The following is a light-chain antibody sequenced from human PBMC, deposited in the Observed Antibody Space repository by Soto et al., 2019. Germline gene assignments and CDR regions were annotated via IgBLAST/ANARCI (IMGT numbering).Light chain of an antibody. Sequence: ETVMTQSPATLSVSPGERATLSCRASQSVSSNLAWYHQKPGQAPRLLIYGASTRATGIPARFSGSGSGTEFTLTISSLQSEDFAVYYCQQYNDWPPLTFGGGTKVEI. J-gene: IGKJ4*01. CDR2: GAS. CDR3: QQYNDWPPLT. V-gene: IGKV3-15*01. CDR1: QSVSSN.